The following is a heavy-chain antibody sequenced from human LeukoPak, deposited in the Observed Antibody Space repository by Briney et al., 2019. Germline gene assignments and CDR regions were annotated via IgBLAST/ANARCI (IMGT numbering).Heavy chain of an antibody. Sequence: PGGPLRLSCAASGFTFSMYAMHWVRQAPGKGLEFVSAINSNGDSTYYANSVKGRFTISRDNSKNTLYLQMGSLRAGDMAVYYCAREERGQAINYWGQGTLVTVSS. D-gene: IGHD2-21*01. CDR3: AREERGQAINY. V-gene: IGHV3-64*01. CDR2: INSNGDST. J-gene: IGHJ4*02. CDR1: GFTFSMYA.